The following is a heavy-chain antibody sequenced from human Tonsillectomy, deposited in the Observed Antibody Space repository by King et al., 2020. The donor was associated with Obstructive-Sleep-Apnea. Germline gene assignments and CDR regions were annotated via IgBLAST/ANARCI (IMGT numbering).Heavy chain of an antibody. V-gene: IGHV4-59*01. CDR1: GGSISSYY. Sequence: VQLQESGPGLVKPSETLSLTCTVSGGSISSYYWSWIRQPPGKGLEWIGYIYYSGSTTYNPSLKSRVTISADTSKNQFSLRLSSVTAADTAVYYCATQGYSSGPFDYWGQGTLVTVSS. J-gene: IGHJ4*02. D-gene: IGHD5-18*01. CDR2: IYYSGST. CDR3: ATQGYSSGPFDY.